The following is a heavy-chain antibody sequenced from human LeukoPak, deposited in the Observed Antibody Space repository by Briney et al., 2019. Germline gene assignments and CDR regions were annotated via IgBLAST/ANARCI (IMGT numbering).Heavy chain of an antibody. CDR2: ISAYNGNT. CDR1: GYTFTSYG. V-gene: IGHV1-18*01. D-gene: IGHD6-13*01. J-gene: IGHJ6*02. CDR3: ARGRGYSSSWNYYYYGMGV. Sequence: ASVKVSCKASGYTFTSYGISWVRQAPGQGLEWMGWISAYNGNTNYAQKLQGRVTMTTDTSTSTAYMELRSLRSDDTAVYYCARGRGYSSSWNYYYYGMGVWGQGTTVTVSS.